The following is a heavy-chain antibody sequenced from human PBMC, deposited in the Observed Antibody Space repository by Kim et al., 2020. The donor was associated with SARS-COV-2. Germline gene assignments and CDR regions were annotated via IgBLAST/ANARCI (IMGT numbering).Heavy chain of an antibody. V-gene: IGHV1-18*04. J-gene: IGHJ6*02. CDR3: ARDLADKYTYGDYGYYYYYYGMDV. Sequence: ASVKVSCKASGYTFTSYGISWVRQAPGQGLEWMGWISAYNGNTNYAQKLQGRVTMTTDTSTSTAYMELRSLRSDDTAVYYCARDLADKYTYGDYGYYYYYYGMDVWGQGTTVTVSS. D-gene: IGHD4-17*01. CDR2: ISAYNGNT. CDR1: GYTFTSYG.